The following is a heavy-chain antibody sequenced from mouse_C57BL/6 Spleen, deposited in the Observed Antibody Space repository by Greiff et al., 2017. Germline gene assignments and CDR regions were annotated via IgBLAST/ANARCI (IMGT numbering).Heavy chain of an antibody. Sequence: EVKLMESGGGLVQPGGSLKLSCAASGFTFSDYYMYWVRQTPEKRLEWVAYISNGGGSTYYPDTVKGRFTISRDNAKNTLYLQLSRLKSEDTAMYYCARARTYGYDGGYFDYWGQGTTLTVSS. CDR1: GFTFSDYY. J-gene: IGHJ2*01. CDR2: ISNGGGST. D-gene: IGHD2-2*01. CDR3: ARARTYGYDGGYFDY. V-gene: IGHV5-12*01.